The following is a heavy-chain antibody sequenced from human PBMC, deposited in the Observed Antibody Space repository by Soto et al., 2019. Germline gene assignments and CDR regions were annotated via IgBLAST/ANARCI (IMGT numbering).Heavy chain of an antibody. Sequence: ASVKVSCKASGYTFTSYGISWVRQAPGQGLEWMGWISAYNGNTNYAQKLQGRVTMTTDTSTSTAYMELRSLGSDDTAVYYCARDLWGDCSSTSCYKENYYGMDVWGQGTTVTVSS. D-gene: IGHD2-2*02. CDR1: GYTFTSYG. V-gene: IGHV1-18*01. CDR2: ISAYNGNT. J-gene: IGHJ6*02. CDR3: ARDLWGDCSSTSCYKENYYGMDV.